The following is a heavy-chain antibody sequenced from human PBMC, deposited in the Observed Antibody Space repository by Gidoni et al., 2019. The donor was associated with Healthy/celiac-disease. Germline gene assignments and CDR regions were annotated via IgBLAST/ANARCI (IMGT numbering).Heavy chain of an antibody. J-gene: IGHJ4*02. CDR2: IYHSGST. D-gene: IGHD2-2*01. Sequence: QVQLQESGPGLVKPSGTLSLTCAVSGCSISSSHWWSWVRQPPGKGLEWIGEIYHSGSTNYNPSLKSRVTISVDKSKNQFSLKLSSVTAADTAVYYCAREAKLGYCSSTSCHFDYWGQGTLVTVSS. V-gene: IGHV4-4*02. CDR1: GCSISSSHW. CDR3: AREAKLGYCSSTSCHFDY.